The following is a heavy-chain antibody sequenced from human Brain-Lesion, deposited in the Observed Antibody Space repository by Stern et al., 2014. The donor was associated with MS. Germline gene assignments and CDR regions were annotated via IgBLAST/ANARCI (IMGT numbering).Heavy chain of an antibody. CDR3: ARAVRNQLLSEY. Sequence: QMQLVQSGAEVKKPGASVKVSCNASGYTFSSYDITWVRQASGHGLEWMGWMNPYSGNTGYAQKFKGRVSMTSDPSISTVYMELTSLTSDDTAVYFCARAVRNQLLSEYWGQGTLVTVSS. D-gene: IGHD2-2*01. J-gene: IGHJ4*02. V-gene: IGHV1-8*01. CDR1: GYTFSSYD. CDR2: MNPYSGNT.